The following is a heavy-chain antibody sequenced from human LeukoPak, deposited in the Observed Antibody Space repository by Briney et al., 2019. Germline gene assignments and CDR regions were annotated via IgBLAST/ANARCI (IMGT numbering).Heavy chain of an antibody. V-gene: IGHV3-64*01. Sequence: GGSLTLSCAASGFTFSSYAMHWVRQAPGKGLEYVSAISSNGGSTYYANSVKGRFTISRDNSKNTLYLQMGSLRAEDMAVYYCARGFPGLVGATAGSDYWGQGTLVTVSS. CDR2: ISSNGGST. D-gene: IGHD1-26*01. CDR3: ARGFPGLVGATAGSDY. J-gene: IGHJ4*02. CDR1: GFTFSSYA.